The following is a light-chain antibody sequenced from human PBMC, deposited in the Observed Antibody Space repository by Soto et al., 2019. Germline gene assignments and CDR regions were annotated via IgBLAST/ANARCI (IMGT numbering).Light chain of an antibody. CDR2: GAS. V-gene: IGKV3-20*01. Sequence: EIVLTQSPGTLSLSPGERATLSCRASQSVSSSYLAWYQQKPGQAPRLLIYGASSRVTGIPDRFSGSGSGTDFTLTISRLEPEDFAVYYCQQYGSSRTWTFGQGTKVESK. J-gene: IGKJ1*01. CDR1: QSVSSSY. CDR3: QQYGSSRTWT.